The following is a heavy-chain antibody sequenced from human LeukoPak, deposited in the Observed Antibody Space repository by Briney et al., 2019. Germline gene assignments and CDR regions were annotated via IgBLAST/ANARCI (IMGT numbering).Heavy chain of an antibody. D-gene: IGHD2-15*01. CDR2: ISGSGGST. CDR1: GFTFSSYA. V-gene: IGHV3-23*01. CDR3: AKGGSGHSVGGSCYYDY. Sequence: PGGSLRLSCASSGFTFSSYAMSLFRQAPAPGLELVSAISGSGGSTYYADSVKGRFTISRDNSKNTLYLQMNSLRAEDTAVYYCAKGGSGHSVGGSCYYDYWGQGTLVTFSS. J-gene: IGHJ4*02.